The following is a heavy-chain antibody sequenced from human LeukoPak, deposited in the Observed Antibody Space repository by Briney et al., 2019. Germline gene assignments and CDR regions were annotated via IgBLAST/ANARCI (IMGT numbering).Heavy chain of an antibody. CDR3: ASYAKDIVVLPAASIYWYFDL. V-gene: IGHV4-34*01. Sequence: SETLSLTCAVYGGSFSGHYWSWIRQPPGKGLEWIGEINHSGSTNYNPSLKSRVTISVDTSKNQFSLKLSSVTAADTAVYYCASYAKDIVVLPAASIYWYFDLWGRGTLVTVSS. CDR1: GGSFSGHY. J-gene: IGHJ2*01. CDR2: INHSGST. D-gene: IGHD2-2*01.